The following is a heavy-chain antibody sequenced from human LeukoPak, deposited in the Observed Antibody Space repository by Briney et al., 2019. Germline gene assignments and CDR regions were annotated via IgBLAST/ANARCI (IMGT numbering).Heavy chain of an antibody. CDR1: GFTFSSYA. CDR3: AKEGYSDGSVFFHFDW. V-gene: IGHV3-23*01. D-gene: IGHD5-18*01. J-gene: IGHJ5*01. Sequence: GGSLRLSCAASGFTFSSYAMSWVRQAPGQGLEWVSGISGSGDNTYYADSVKGRFTISRDNSKNTLYVQVNSLGTEDTAAYYCAKEGYSDGSVFFHFDWGGKATRVPVP. CDR2: ISGSGDNT.